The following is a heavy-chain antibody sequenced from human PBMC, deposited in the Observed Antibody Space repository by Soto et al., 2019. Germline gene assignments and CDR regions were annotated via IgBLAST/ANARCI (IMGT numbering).Heavy chain of an antibody. J-gene: IGHJ5*02. CDR3: ARDVGLQHDTGYYDFWSGKNNWFDP. D-gene: IGHD3-3*01. CDR2: ISYSGST. Sequence: SETLSLTCTVSGGSISGHYWSWIRQPPGKGLQYIGYISYSGSTNYNPSLKSRVTISVDTSNNQFSLRLSSVTAADTAVYYCARDVGLQHDTGYYDFWSGKNNWFDPWGQGILVTVSS. V-gene: IGHV4-59*11. CDR1: GGSISGHY.